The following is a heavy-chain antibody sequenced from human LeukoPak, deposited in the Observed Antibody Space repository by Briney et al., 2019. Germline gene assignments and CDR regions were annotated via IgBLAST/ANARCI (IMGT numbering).Heavy chain of an antibody. J-gene: IGHJ4*02. Sequence: GGSLRLSCAASGFIFSSYWMHWVRQAPGKGLVWVSRINSDGSSTSYADSVKGRFTISRDNAKNTLYLQMNSLRAEDTAVYYCAREYRGEYYFAYWGQGTLVTVSS. V-gene: IGHV3-74*01. CDR2: INSDGSST. D-gene: IGHD3-10*01. CDR1: GFIFSSYW. CDR3: AREYRGEYYFAY.